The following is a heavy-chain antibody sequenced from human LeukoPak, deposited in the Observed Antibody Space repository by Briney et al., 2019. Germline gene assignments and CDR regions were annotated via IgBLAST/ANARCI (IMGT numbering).Heavy chain of an antibody. J-gene: IGHJ6*03. CDR1: GFTFSDYY. Sequence: GGSLRLSCAASGFTFSDYYMSWIRQAPGKGLEWLSYISESDNSIYYADSVKGRFTISRDNAKNSLSLQMNSLRVEDMAIYYYARVRGYSGSGSYYNNHYYMDVWGKGTTVTISS. CDR2: ISESDNSI. CDR3: ARVRGYSGSGSYYNNHYYMDV. V-gene: IGHV3-11*01. D-gene: IGHD3-10*01.